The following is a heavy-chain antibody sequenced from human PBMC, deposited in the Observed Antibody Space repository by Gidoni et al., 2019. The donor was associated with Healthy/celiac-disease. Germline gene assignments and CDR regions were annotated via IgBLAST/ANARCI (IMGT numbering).Heavy chain of an antibody. CDR1: GSTFSKAW. J-gene: IGHJ4*02. Sequence: VESGGALVKPGWSLRLSCAASGSTFSKAWIEWVRHAPGKGLEWVGRIKDKADGWTTDYTAPVKGRFTISRDDSKNTVYLQMNRLRVDDTAVYFCTTEQWELLRRFAYWGQGTLVTVSS. D-gene: IGHD1-7*01. CDR3: TTEQWELLRRFAY. CDR2: IKDKADGWTT. V-gene: IGHV3-15*02.